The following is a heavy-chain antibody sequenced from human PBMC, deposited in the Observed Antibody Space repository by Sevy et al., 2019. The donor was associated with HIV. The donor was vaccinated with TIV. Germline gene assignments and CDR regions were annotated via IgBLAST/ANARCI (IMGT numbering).Heavy chain of an antibody. V-gene: IGHV4-39*01. J-gene: IGHJ3*02. Sequence: SETLSLTCTVSGASIRDSSYYWAWIRQPPGKGLEGIGNIYSYGETYYNSSLKSRVTISVDTSKNQFSLGWTSVTAADTGIYFWARSMEQQLDAFDIWGQGTMVTVSS. CDR1: GASIRDSSYY. D-gene: IGHD6-13*01. CDR3: ARSMEQQLDAFDI. CDR2: IYSYGET.